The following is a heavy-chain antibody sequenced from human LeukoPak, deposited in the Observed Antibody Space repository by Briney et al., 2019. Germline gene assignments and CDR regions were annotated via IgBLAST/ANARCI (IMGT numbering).Heavy chain of an antibody. D-gene: IGHD5-18*01. J-gene: IGHJ4*02. CDR1: GYSISSGYY. CDR3: ASTAMAPYYFDY. V-gene: IGHV4-38-2*02. CDR2: IYHSGST. Sequence: SETLSLTCTVSGYSISSGYYWGWIRQPPGNGLEWIGSIYHSGSTYYNPSLKSRVTVSVGTSKNQFSLKLSSVTAADTAVYYCASTAMAPYYFDYWGQGTLVTVSS.